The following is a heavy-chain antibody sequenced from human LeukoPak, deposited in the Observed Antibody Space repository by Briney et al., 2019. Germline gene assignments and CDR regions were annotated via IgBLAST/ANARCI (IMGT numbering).Heavy chain of an antibody. Sequence: ASVKVSCKASGYTFTGHYMHWVRQAPGQGLEWMGWINPNSGGTNYAQKFQGRVTMTRDTSISTAYMELSRLRSDDTAVYYCARDPDDYGDDGWFDPWGQGTLVTVSS. CDR1: GYTFTGHY. CDR2: INPNSGGT. V-gene: IGHV1-2*02. CDR3: ARDPDDYGDDGWFDP. J-gene: IGHJ5*02. D-gene: IGHD4-17*01.